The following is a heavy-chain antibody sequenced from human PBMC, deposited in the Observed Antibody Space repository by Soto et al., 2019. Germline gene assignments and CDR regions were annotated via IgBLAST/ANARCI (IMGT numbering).Heavy chain of an antibody. V-gene: IGHV1-8*01. CDR1: GYTFTSYD. Sequence: WASVKVSCKASGYTFTSYDINWVRQATGQGLEWMGWMNPNSGNTGYAQKFQGRVTMTRNTSISTAYMELSSLRSEDTAVYYCAREYCSGGSCYSDGGMDVWGQGTTVTVSS. D-gene: IGHD2-15*01. CDR2: MNPNSGNT. J-gene: IGHJ6*02. CDR3: AREYCSGGSCYSDGGMDV.